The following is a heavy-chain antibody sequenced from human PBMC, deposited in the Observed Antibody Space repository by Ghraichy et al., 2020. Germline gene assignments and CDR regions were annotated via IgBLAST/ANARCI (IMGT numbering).Heavy chain of an antibody. Sequence: SETLSLTCTVSGGSVSSGSYYWSWIRQPPGKGLEWIGYIDYSGSTNYNPSLKSRVTISVDTSKNQFSLKLSSVTAADTAVYYCARADVYGGNPFDAFDIWGQGTMVTVSS. CDR2: IDYSGST. V-gene: IGHV4-61*01. CDR3: ARADVYGGNPFDAFDI. CDR1: GGSVSSGSYY. D-gene: IGHD4-23*01. J-gene: IGHJ3*02.